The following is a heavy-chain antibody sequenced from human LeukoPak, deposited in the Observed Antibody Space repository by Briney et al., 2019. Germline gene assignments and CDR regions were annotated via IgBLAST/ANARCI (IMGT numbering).Heavy chain of an antibody. CDR2: INPNSGGT. V-gene: IGHV1-2*02. D-gene: IGHD3-10*01. J-gene: IGHJ6*03. Sequence: ASVKVSCKASGFIFNGHYLHWVRQAPGQGLEWMGWINPNSGGTNYAQKFQGRVTMTRDTSISTAYMELSRLRSDDTAVYYCARAPMVRGVTYYYYMDVWGKGTTVTVSS. CDR3: ARAPMVRGVTYYYYMDV. CDR1: GFIFNGHY.